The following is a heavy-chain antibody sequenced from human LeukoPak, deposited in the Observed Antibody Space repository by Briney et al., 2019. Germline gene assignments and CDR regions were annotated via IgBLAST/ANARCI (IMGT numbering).Heavy chain of an antibody. CDR1: GYTFTSYG. Sequence: ASVKVSCKTSGYTFTSYGISWVRQAPGQGLEWMGWISVYDGKTNYAQKFQGRVTMTTDTSTSTAYMELRSLRSDDTAVYYCARDGAAAVSTFDYWGQGTLVTVSS. CDR2: ISVYDGKT. D-gene: IGHD6-13*01. V-gene: IGHV1-18*01. J-gene: IGHJ4*02. CDR3: ARDGAAAVSTFDY.